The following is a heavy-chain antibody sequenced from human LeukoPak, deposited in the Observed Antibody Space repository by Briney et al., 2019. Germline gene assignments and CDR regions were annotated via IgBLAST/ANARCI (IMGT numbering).Heavy chain of an antibody. J-gene: IGHJ3*02. CDR1: GDSISSSSYY. CDR2: IYRSGST. CDR3: VRRREEAAGVAFDI. Sequence: SETLSLTCSVSGDSISSSSYYWGWIRQPPGKGLEWIGNIYRSGSTYYNPSLKSRVTISVDTSKNQFSLKLTSVTAADTAVYYCVRRREEAAGVAFDIWGQGKMVIVSS. V-gene: IGHV4-39*01. D-gene: IGHD6-25*01.